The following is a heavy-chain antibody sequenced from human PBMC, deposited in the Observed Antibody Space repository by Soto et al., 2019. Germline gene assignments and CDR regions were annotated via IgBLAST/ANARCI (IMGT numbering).Heavy chain of an antibody. Sequence: PGGSLRLSCAASGFTFSIYGMHWVRDAPGKGLEWVAVISYDGSNKYYAGSVKGRFTISRDNSKNTLYLQMNSLRAEDTAVYYCAKHYGGNSGCYFDYWGQGTLVTVSS. V-gene: IGHV3-30*18. D-gene: IGHD4-17*01. CDR3: AKHYGGNSGCYFDY. CDR2: ISYDGSNK. J-gene: IGHJ4*02. CDR1: GFTFSIYG.